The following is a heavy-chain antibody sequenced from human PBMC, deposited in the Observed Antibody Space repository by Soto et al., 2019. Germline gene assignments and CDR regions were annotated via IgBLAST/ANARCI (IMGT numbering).Heavy chain of an antibody. D-gene: IGHD6-19*01. J-gene: IGHJ5*02. CDR3: TTKIKQWLVSWFDP. CDR2: IRSKAYGGTT. CDR1: VFTFGDYA. V-gene: IGHV3-49*04. Sequence: GSLRLSCTASVFTFGDYAMSWVRQAPGKGLEWVGFIRSKAYGGTTEYAASVKGRFTISRDDSKSIAYLQMNSLKTEDTAVYYCTTKIKQWLVSWFDPWGQGTLVTVSS.